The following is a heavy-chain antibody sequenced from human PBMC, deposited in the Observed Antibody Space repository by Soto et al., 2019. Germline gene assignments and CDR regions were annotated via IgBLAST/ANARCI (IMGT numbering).Heavy chain of an antibody. D-gene: IGHD6-13*01. CDR3: ASVHSSSWYVGAFDI. J-gene: IGHJ3*02. V-gene: IGHV1-3*01. Sequence: GASVKVSCKASGYTFTSYAMHWVRQAPGQRLEWMGWINAGNGNTKYSQKFQGRVTITRDTSASTAYMELSSLRSEDTAVYYCASVHSSSWYVGAFDIWGQGTMVTVSS. CDR2: INAGNGNT. CDR1: GYTFTSYA.